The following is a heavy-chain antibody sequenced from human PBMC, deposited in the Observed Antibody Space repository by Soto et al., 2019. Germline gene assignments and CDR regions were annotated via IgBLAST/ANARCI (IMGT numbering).Heavy chain of an antibody. CDR3: ARFYGSGRTYWFDP. CDR1: GGSVTSYY. V-gene: IGHV4-59*02. J-gene: IGHJ5*02. D-gene: IGHD3-10*01. Sequence: SETLSLTCTVSGGSVTSYYWSWIQQPPGKGLEWIGYIYYDGITNYNPSLKSRVVISVDTSKNQFSLKLSSVTAADTAVYYCARFYGSGRTYWFDPWGQRTLVTVSS. CDR2: IYYDGIT.